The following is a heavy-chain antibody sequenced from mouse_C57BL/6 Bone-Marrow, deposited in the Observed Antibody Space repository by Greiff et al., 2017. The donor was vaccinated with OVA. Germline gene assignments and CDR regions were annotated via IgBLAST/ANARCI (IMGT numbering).Heavy chain of an antibody. CDR3: ARPLYGSSPYWYFDV. CDR1: GYTFTSYW. D-gene: IGHD1-1*01. Sequence: VQLQQPGAELVRPGSSVKLSCKASGYTFTSYWMDWVKQRPGQGLEWIGNIYPSDSETHYNQKFKDKATLTVDKSSSTAYMQLSSLTSEDSAVYYCARPLYGSSPYWYFDVWGTGTTVTVSS. J-gene: IGHJ1*03. V-gene: IGHV1-61*01. CDR2: IYPSDSET.